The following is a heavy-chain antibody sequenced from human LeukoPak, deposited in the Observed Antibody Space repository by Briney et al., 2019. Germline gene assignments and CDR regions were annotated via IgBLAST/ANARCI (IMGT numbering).Heavy chain of an antibody. CDR2: IHSGGDT. CDR3: AKRLSVWFGDSASGGGNYYFDY. Sequence: GGSLRLSCAASGFIVSSYYMSWVRQAPVKGLEWVSVIHSGGDTYYADSVKGRFTISRDNSKNTLYLQMNSLRAEDTAVYYCAKRLSVWFGDSASGGGNYYFDYWGQGTLVTVSS. V-gene: IGHV3-66*01. CDR1: GFIVSSYY. J-gene: IGHJ4*02. D-gene: IGHD3-10*01.